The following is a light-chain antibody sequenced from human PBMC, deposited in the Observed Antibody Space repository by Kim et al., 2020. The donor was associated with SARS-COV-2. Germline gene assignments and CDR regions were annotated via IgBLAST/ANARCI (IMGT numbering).Light chain of an antibody. J-gene: IGKJ4*01. CDR3: QELNTFPLT. CDR1: EYIYTW. V-gene: IGKV1-12*01. Sequence: DIQLTQSPSSVPASVGYRVTITCRASEYIYTWLAWYQQQPGKAPKLLISGASNLQPGVPPRFSASGSGTDFTLTISRLQPEDFATYYCQELNTFPLTFGGGTKVDIK. CDR2: GAS.